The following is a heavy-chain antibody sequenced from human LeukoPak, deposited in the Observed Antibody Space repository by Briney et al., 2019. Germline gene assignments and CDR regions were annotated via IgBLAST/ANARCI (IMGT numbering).Heavy chain of an antibody. CDR1: GYIFTDYY. V-gene: IGHV1-2*02. J-gene: IGHJ4*02. Sequence: ASVKVSCKASGYIFTDYYMHWVRQAPGQGLEWMGWINPNSGGTNYAQKFQGRVTMTRDTSISTAYMELSRLRSDDTAVYYCARLPYEYCGGDCYSDYWGQGTLVTVSS. D-gene: IGHD2-21*02. CDR2: INPNSGGT. CDR3: ARLPYEYCGGDCYSDY.